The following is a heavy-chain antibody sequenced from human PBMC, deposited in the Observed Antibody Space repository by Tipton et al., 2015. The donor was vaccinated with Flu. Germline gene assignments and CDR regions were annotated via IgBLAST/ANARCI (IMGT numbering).Heavy chain of an antibody. CDR2: INQDGSEK. D-gene: IGHD1-26*01. J-gene: IGHJ3*02. V-gene: IGHV3-7*01. Sequence: SLRLSCAVSGFTFTRYGMSWVRQAPGKGLEWVANINQDGSEKYSVDSVKGRFTISRDNARNSLYLQMSSLRAEDTAMYYCASLRGSGSYSRYAFDIWGQGTMVTVSS. CDR1: GFTFTRYG. CDR3: ASLRGSGSYSRYAFDI.